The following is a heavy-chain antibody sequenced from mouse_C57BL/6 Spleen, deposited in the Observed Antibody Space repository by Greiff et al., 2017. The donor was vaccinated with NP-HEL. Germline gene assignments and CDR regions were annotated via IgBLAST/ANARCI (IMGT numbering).Heavy chain of an antibody. D-gene: IGHD1-1*01. CDR1: GYTFTSYW. J-gene: IGHJ3*01. CDR3: ARGYGSSSSWFAY. CDR2: IDPSDSYT. Sequence: VKLQQPGAELVMPGASVKLSCKASGYTFTSYWMHWVKQRPGQGLEWIGEIDPSDSYTNYTQKFKGKSTLTVDKSSSTAYMQLSSLTSEDSAVYYCARGYGSSSSWFAYWGQGTLVTVSA. V-gene: IGHV1-69*01.